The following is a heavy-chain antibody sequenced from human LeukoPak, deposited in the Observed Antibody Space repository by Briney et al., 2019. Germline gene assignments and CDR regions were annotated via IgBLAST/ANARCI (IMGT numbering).Heavy chain of an antibody. D-gene: IGHD3-10*01. V-gene: IGHV4-34*01. CDR2: INHSGST. CDR3: ARDPGRYYGSGSYYNFI. Sequence: SETLSLTCAVYGGSFSGYYWSWIRQPPGKGLEWIGEINHSGSTNYNPSLKSRVTIPVDTSKNQFSLKLSSVTAADTAVYYCARDPGRYYGSGSYYNFIWGQGTMVTVSS. J-gene: IGHJ3*02. CDR1: GGSFSGYY.